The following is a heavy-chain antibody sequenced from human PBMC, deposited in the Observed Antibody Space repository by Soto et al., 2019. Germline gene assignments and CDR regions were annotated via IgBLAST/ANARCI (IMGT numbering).Heavy chain of an antibody. Sequence: ASVKVSCKASGGSFSSFAFSWVRQAPGQGLEWMGGIIPMFGSANYAQEFLGRVTMTTDRSTSTAYMELRSLRSDDTAVYYCARAFFYQGSDSRGYSFDAFDFWGPGTLVTVSS. CDR1: GGSFSSFA. V-gene: IGHV1-69*05. D-gene: IGHD3-22*01. J-gene: IGHJ3*01. CDR3: ARAFFYQGSDSRGYSFDAFDF. CDR2: IIPMFGSA.